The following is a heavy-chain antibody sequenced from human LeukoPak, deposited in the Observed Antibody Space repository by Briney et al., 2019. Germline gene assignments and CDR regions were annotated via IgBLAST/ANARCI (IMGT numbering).Heavy chain of an antibody. CDR1: TVTFSSYA. Sequence: GGSLRLSCAVSTVTFSSYAMSWVRQAPGKGLEWVSGITGDGASTHVADSVKGRFTISRYNSKNTVYLQMNSLRAEDTAVYFCAKSNGFLMYYFDYWGQGILVSVSS. CDR3: AKSNGFLMYYFDY. D-gene: IGHD3-22*01. V-gene: IGHV3-23*01. CDR2: ITGDGAST. J-gene: IGHJ4*02.